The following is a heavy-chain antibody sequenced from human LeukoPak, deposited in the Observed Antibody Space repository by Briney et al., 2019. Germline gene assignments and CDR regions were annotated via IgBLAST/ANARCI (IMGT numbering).Heavy chain of an antibody. D-gene: IGHD4/OR15-4a*01. CDR2: ISLYNGNT. J-gene: IGHJ4*02. CDR1: GYSVTTYG. CDR3: ARGVSARWVDY. Sequence: ASVKVSCKASGYSVTTYGIAWVRQASGRGLEWMGWISLYNGNTKYAQKYQGRVTMTTDTSTSTAYMELRSLRSDDTAVYYCARGVSARWVDYWGQGTLVTVSS. V-gene: IGHV1-18*01.